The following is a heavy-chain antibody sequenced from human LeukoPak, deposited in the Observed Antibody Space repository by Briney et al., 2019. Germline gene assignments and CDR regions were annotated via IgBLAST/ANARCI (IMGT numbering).Heavy chain of an antibody. J-gene: IGHJ4*02. CDR2: INGDGSST. V-gene: IGHV3-74*01. Sequence: PGGSLRLSCAVSGFTFSSYWMHWVRQAPGKGLVWVSRINGDGSSTNYSDSVKGRFTISRDNAKNTLHLQMDSLRAEDTAVYYCGSDVTLGYWGQGTLVTVSS. CDR1: GFTFSSYW. CDR3: GSDVTLGY. D-gene: IGHD1-14*01.